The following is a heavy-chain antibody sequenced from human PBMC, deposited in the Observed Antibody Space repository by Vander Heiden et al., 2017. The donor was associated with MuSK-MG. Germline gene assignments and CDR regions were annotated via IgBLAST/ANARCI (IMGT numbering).Heavy chain of an antibody. J-gene: IGHJ4*02. CDR2: ISGSGGNT. CDR3: AKAFLPGPFDY. V-gene: IGHV3-23*01. Sequence: EMRLLESGGGLVQPGGSLRLSCAASGFTFGSSAMSWVRQAPGKGLEWVSAISGSGGNTYYADSVKGRFTISRDNSKNTLYLEMNSLRVEDTAIYYCAKAFLPGPFDYWGQGTLGTVSS. D-gene: IGHD3-10*01. CDR1: GFTFGSSA.